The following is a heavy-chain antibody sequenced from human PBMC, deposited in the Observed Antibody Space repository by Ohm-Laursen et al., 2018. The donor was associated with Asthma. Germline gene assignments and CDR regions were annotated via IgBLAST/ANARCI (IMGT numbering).Heavy chain of an antibody. J-gene: IGHJ6*02. CDR3: AREGSFFYYGMDV. D-gene: IGHD2/OR15-2a*01. CDR2: ISSSSSYI. Sequence: GSLRLSCTASGFTFSSYSMNWVRQAPGKGLEWVSSISSSSSYIYYADSVKGRFTISRDNAKNSLYLQMNSLRAEDTAVYYCAREGSFFYYGMDVWGQGTTVTVSS. CDR1: GFTFSSYS. V-gene: IGHV3-21*01.